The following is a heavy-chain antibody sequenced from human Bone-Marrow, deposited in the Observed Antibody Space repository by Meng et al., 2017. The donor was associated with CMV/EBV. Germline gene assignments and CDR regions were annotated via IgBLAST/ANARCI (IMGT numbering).Heavy chain of an antibody. V-gene: IGHV4-59*01. CDR3: ARDRNEIGWRASYYYGMGV. CDR1: GGSISSYY. CDR2: IYYSGST. D-gene: IGHD3-3*01. Sequence: SETLSLTCTVSGGSISSYYWSWIRQPPGKGLEWIGYIYYSGSTNYNPSLKSRVTISVDTSKNQFSLKLSSVTAADTAVYYCARDRNEIGWRASYYYGMGVWGQGPTVTVSS. J-gene: IGHJ6*02.